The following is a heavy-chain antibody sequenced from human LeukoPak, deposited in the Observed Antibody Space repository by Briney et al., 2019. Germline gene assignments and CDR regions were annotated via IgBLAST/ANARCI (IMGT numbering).Heavy chain of an antibody. CDR1: GSIFTSYW. CDR3: ARHWSPYYGSSAMVD. Sequence: GESLKISCKGSGSIFTSYWIGWVGQLPGKGVEWMGIIYPGDSDTRYSPSFQGQVTISADKSISTAYLQWSSLKASDTAMYYCARHWSPYYGSSAMVDWGQGTLVTVSS. V-gene: IGHV5-51*01. J-gene: IGHJ4*02. CDR2: IYPGDSDT. D-gene: IGHD3-22*01.